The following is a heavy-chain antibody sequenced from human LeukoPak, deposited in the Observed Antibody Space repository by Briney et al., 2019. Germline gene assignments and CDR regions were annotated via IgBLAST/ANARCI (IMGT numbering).Heavy chain of an antibody. V-gene: IGHV4-30-2*01. CDR2: IYHSGST. J-gene: IGHJ3*02. D-gene: IGHD5-24*01. Sequence: PSETLSLTCTVSGGSISSGGYYWSWIRQPPGKGLEWIGYIYHSGSTYYNPSLKSRVTISVDRSKNQFSLKLSSVTAADTAVYCCASYIPQMATIASDAFDIWGQGTMVTVSS. CDR3: ASYIPQMATIASDAFDI. CDR1: GGSISSGGYY.